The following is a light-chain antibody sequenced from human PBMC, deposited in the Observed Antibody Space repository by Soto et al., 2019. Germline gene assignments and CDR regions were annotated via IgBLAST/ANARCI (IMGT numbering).Light chain of an antibody. CDR1: QSVRTH. Sequence: EIMMTKSPATLSVSPGESATLSCRASQSVRTHLAWYQQKPGQAPRLLIHGASTRATCIPDRFRGSGSGTEFTLTISSLQSEDFAVYYCQQYSNWPPYTFGQGTQVEIK. J-gene: IGKJ2*01. V-gene: IGKV3-15*01. CDR2: GAS. CDR3: QQYSNWPPYT.